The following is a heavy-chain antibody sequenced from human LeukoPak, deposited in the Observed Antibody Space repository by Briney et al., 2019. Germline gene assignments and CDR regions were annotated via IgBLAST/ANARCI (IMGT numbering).Heavy chain of an antibody. CDR1: GFTFSSYG. J-gene: IGHJ6*02. CDR3: AKDLGIFDTYYYYGMDV. V-gene: IGHV3-30*18. D-gene: IGHD3-3*01. Sequence: GGSLRLSCAASGFTFSSYGMHWVRQAPGKGLEWVAVISYDGSNKYYADSVKGRFTISRDNSKNTLYLQMNSLRAEDTAVYYCAKDLGIFDTYYYYGMDVWGQGTTVTVSS. CDR2: ISYDGSNK.